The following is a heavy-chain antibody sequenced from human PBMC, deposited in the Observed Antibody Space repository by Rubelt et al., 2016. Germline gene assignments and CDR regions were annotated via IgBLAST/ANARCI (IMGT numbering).Heavy chain of an antibody. CDR2: ISGSCGST. CDR1: GFTFSSYA. D-gene: IGHD3/OR15-3a*01. Sequence: EVQLLESGGGLVQPGGSLRLSCAASGFTFSSYAMSWVRQAPGTGLEWVSAISGSCGSTYYDDAVKGRFTSSRDNSKNTLYLQMNSLRAEDTAVYYCAKGTGPRRGGTDYWGQGTLVTVSS. V-gene: IGHV3-23*01. J-gene: IGHJ4*02. CDR3: AKGTGPRRGGTDY.